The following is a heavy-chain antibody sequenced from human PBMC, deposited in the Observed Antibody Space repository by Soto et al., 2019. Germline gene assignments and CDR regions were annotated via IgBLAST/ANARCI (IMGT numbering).Heavy chain of an antibody. Sequence: GGSLRLSCAASGFTFSNAWMNWVRQAPGKGLEWVGRIKSKTDGGTTDYAAPVKGRFTISRDDSKNTLYLQMNSLKTEDTAVYYCTTIVEYCSGGSCYPGYWGQGTLVTVSS. V-gene: IGHV3-15*07. CDR2: IKSKTDGGTT. D-gene: IGHD2-15*01. CDR3: TTIVEYCSGGSCYPGY. J-gene: IGHJ4*02. CDR1: GFTFSNAW.